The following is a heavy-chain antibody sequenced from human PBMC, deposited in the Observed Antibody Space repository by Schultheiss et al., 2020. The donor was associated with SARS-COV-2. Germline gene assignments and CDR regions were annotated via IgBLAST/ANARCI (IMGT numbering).Heavy chain of an antibody. Sequence: GGSLRLSCAASGFTFSSYEMNWVRQAPGKGLEWVAAVSYDGGNNDYADSVRGRFSISRDNAKNSLYLQMNSLRAEDTAVYYCARDRASGPGWLDPWGQGTLVTVSS. V-gene: IGHV3-30*04. D-gene: IGHD3-10*01. CDR2: VSYDGGNN. CDR1: GFTFSSYE. CDR3: ARDRASGPGWLDP. J-gene: IGHJ5*02.